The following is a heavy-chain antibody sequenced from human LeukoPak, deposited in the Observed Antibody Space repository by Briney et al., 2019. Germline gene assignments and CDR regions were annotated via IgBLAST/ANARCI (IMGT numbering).Heavy chain of an antibody. CDR1: GFTFSSYA. CDR3: ANGGVKGIVVVITYFDY. J-gene: IGHJ4*02. D-gene: IGHD3-22*01. CDR2: ISGRAAST. Sequence: GGSLRLSCAASGFTFSSYAMTWVRQAPGKGLEWVSGISGRAASTYYADSVKGRFTISRDNSKNMLYLQMNSLRAEDTAVYYCANGGVKGIVVVITYFDYWGQGTLVTVSS. V-gene: IGHV3-23*01.